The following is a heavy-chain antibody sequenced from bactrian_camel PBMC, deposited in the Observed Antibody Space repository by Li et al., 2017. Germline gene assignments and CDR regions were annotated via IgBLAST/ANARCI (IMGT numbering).Heavy chain of an antibody. J-gene: IGHJ4*01. Sequence: HVQLVESGGGSVQAGGPLRLSCVVSRYTYSNYCMGWFRQAPGKEREGVAAQYTAGDNRLDYAESVKGRFTISHDNAKNTLYLQMNSLKPEDTAMYYCAAKNYGGFWYHERTYNYWGQGTQVTVS. CDR3: AAKNYGGFWYHERTYNY. CDR2: QYTAGDNR. D-gene: IGHD6*01. V-gene: IGHV3S1*01. CDR1: RYTYSNYC.